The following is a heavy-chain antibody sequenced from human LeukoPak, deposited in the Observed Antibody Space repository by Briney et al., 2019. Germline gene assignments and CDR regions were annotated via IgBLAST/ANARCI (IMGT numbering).Heavy chain of an antibody. CDR2: INPNSGNT. V-gene: IGHV1-8*02. Sequence: ASVKVSCKASGYTFTGYYMHWVRQAPGQGLEWMGWINPNSGNTGYAQKFQGRVTMTRNTSISTAYMELSSLRSEDTAVYYCARAIFGVVISDYWGQGTLVTVSS. D-gene: IGHD3-3*01. J-gene: IGHJ4*02. CDR3: ARAIFGVVISDY. CDR1: GYTFTGYY.